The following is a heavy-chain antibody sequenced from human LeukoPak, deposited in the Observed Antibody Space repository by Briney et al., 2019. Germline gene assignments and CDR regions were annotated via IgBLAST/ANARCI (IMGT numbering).Heavy chain of an antibody. D-gene: IGHD3-10*01. J-gene: IGHJ5*02. CDR3: ARGFGDWGLSWFDP. CDR2: IYYSGGA. Sequence: SETLSLTCTVPGGSVSSGSYYWSWIRQPPGKGLEWIGYIYYSGGAKYNPSLKSRDTISVDTSKNQFSLKLTSVTAADTAVYYCARGFGDWGLSWFDPWGQGTLVTVSS. CDR1: GGSVSSGSYY. V-gene: IGHV4-61*01.